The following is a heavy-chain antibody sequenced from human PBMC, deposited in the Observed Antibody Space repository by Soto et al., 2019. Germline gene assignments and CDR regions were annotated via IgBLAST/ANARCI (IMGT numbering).Heavy chain of an antibody. Sequence: QVQLVQSGAEVKKPGASVKVSCKASGYTFTSYYMHWVRQAPGQGLEWMGIINPTGGSTSYAQKFQRSVTMTRDTSTSTLYVELSSLRSEDTAVYYCARDGAGVAAAAPFGWFDPWGQGTLVTVSS. CDR2: INPTGGST. J-gene: IGHJ5*02. V-gene: IGHV1-46*01. CDR1: GYTFTSYY. CDR3: ARDGAGVAAAAPFGWFDP. D-gene: IGHD6-13*01.